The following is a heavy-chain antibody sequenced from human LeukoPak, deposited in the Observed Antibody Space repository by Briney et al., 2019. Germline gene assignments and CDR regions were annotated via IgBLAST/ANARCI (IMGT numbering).Heavy chain of an antibody. J-gene: IGHJ4*02. Sequence: ASVKVSCKASGYRFTTDMYTIHWLRQAPGHRLEWMGWINAGNGNTKYSQKFQGRVTITGDTSARTVYMEVSSLVSEDTAVYYCARDSDSSGWSWVYWGQGTLVSVSS. D-gene: IGHD6-19*01. CDR1: GYRFTTDMYT. CDR2: INAGNGNT. CDR3: ARDSDSSGWSWVY. V-gene: IGHV1-3*01.